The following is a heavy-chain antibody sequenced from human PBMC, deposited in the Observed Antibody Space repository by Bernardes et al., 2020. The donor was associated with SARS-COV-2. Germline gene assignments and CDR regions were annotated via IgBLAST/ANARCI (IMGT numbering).Heavy chain of an antibody. CDR2: INHSGST. V-gene: IGHV4-34*01. Sequence: SETLSLTCAVYGGSFSNYYWSWIRQPPGKGLEWIGEINHSGSTNYYNPSLESRVTISVDTSKNQFSLKLSSVTAADTAVYYCARAAVAGTFDYWGQGTLVTVSS. CDR3: ARAAVAGTFDY. CDR1: GGSFSNYY. D-gene: IGHD6-19*01. J-gene: IGHJ4*02.